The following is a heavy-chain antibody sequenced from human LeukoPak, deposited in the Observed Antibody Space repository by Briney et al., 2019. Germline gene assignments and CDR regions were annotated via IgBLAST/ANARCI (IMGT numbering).Heavy chain of an antibody. CDR3: AKDLSSYCSAGSCYPNWLDP. Sequence: PGGSPRLSCAASGFTFSSFGVHWVRQAPGKGLEWVAFIRYDGGNKHYGDSVKGRFTISRDNSRNTLYLQMNSLRAEDTAVYYCAKDLSSYCSAGSCYPNWLDPWGQGTLVTVSS. CDR1: GFTFSSFG. D-gene: IGHD2-15*01. J-gene: IGHJ5*02. CDR2: IRYDGGNK. V-gene: IGHV3-30*02.